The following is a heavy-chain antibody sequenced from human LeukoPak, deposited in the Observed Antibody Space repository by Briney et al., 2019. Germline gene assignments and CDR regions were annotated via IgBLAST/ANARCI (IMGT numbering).Heavy chain of an antibody. V-gene: IGHV3-30*18. D-gene: IGHD1-26*01. CDR1: GFTFSSYG. Sequence: PGRSLRLSCAASGFTFSSYGMHWVRQAPGKGLGWVAVISYDGSNKYYADSVKGRFTISRDNSKNTLYLQMNSLRAEDTAVYYCAKDFSAGYYFDIWGQGTMVTVSS. CDR2: ISYDGSNK. CDR3: AKDFSAGYYFDI. J-gene: IGHJ3*02.